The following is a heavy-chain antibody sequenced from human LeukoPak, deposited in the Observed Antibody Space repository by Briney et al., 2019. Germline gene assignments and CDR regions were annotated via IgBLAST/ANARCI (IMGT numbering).Heavy chain of an antibody. CDR3: AGGGVRGMGSWYFDN. D-gene: IGHD3-10*01. V-gene: IGHV4-59*01. CDR1: GGSISSYY. J-gene: IGHJ4*02. Sequence: SETLSLTCTVSGGSISSYYWSWIRQPPGKGLEWIGYIYYSGSTNYNPSLKSRVTISVDTSKNQFSLKLSSVTAADTAVYYCAGGGVRGMGSWYFDNGAREPWSPSPQ. CDR2: IYYSGST.